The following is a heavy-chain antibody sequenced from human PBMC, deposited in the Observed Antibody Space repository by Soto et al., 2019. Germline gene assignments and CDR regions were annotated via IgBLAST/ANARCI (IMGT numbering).Heavy chain of an antibody. CDR2: ITGTGST. CDR3: VRDSRYGFDY. D-gene: IGHD3-10*01. V-gene: IGHV3-48*02. J-gene: IGHJ4*02. CDR1: GFIFSSYS. Sequence: GGSLRLSCVASGFIFSSYSMNWVRQAPGKGLGWVSYITGTGSTSYADSVKGRFTISRDSAKNSLYLQMNSLRDEDTVVYFCVRDSRYGFDYWGQGALVTVSS.